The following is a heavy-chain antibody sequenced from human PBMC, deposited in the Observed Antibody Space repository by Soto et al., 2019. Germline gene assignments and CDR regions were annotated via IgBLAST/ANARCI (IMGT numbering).Heavy chain of an antibody. CDR1: GGSISSSSYY. D-gene: IGHD6-13*01. CDR3: ARVEAAAGGVYFEE. J-gene: IGHJ4*02. Sequence: PSETLSLTCTVSGGSISSSSYYWGWIRQPPGKGLEWIGSIYYSGSTYYNPSLKSRVTISVDTSKNQFSLKLSSVTAADTAVYYGARVEAAAGGVYFEEWGQGTLVTVSS. CDR2: IYYSGST. V-gene: IGHV4-39*01.